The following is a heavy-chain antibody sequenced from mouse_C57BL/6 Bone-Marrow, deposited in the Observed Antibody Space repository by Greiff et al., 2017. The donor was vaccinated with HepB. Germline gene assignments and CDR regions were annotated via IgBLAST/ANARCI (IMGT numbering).Heavy chain of an antibody. Sequence: VQLQQSGPELVKPGASVKIPCKASGYTFTDYNMDWVKQSHGKSLEWIGDINPNNGGTIYNQKFKGQATLTVDKSSSTAYMELRSLTSEDTAVYYCARNSNYVYYYAMDYWGQGTSVTVSS. CDR1: GYTFTDYN. V-gene: IGHV1-18*01. CDR3: ARNSNYVYYYAMDY. J-gene: IGHJ4*01. CDR2: INPNNGGT. D-gene: IGHD2-5*01.